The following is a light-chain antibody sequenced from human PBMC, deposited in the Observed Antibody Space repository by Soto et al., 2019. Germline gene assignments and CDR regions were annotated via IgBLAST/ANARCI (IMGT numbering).Light chain of an antibody. Sequence: DIQMTQSPSTLSASVGDRVTITCRASQSISSWLAWYQQKPGKAPNLLIFSASGLERGVPSRFSGSGSGTEFTLTISSLQDDDFATYYCQEYNGNSGLTFGGGTKVEIK. CDR2: SAS. CDR3: QEYNGNSGLT. CDR1: QSISSW. V-gene: IGKV1-5*03. J-gene: IGKJ4*01.